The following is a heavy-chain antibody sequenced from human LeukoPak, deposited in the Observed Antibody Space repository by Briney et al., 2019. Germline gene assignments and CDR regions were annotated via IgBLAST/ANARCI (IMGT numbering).Heavy chain of an antibody. J-gene: IGHJ4*02. CDR1: GFTFSSYA. Sequence: GGSLRLSCAASGFTFSSYAMHWVRQAPGKGLEWVAVISYDGSNKYYADSVKGRFTISRDNSKNTLYLQMNSLRAEDTAVYYCARDRGAVGVVAATPADYWGQGTLVTVSS. CDR2: ISYDGSNK. V-gene: IGHV3-30*04. CDR3: ARDRGAVGVVAATPADY. D-gene: IGHD2-15*01.